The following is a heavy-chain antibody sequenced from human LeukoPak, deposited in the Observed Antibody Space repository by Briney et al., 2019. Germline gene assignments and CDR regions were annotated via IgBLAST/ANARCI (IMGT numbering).Heavy chain of an antibody. CDR2: ISWNSGRL. Sequence: PGRSLRLSCAASGFTFDGYAMHWVRQAPGKGLEWVSSISWNSGRLGYVDSVRGRFIIPRDNAKNSLYLQMDSLRIEDTALYYCAKGYSYGFPSYFDYWGQGTLVTVSS. CDR1: GFTFDGYA. V-gene: IGHV3-9*01. D-gene: IGHD5-18*01. CDR3: AKGYSYGFPSYFDY. J-gene: IGHJ4*02.